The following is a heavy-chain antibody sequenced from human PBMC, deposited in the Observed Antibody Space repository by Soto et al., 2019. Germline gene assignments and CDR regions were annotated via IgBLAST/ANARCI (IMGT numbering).Heavy chain of an antibody. J-gene: IGHJ4*02. D-gene: IGHD6-13*01. CDR1: GYTFTSYG. V-gene: IGHV1-18*01. CDR2: ISAYNGNT. Sequence: ASVKVSCKASGYTFTSYGISWVRQAPGQGLEWKGWISAYNGNTNYAQKLQGRVTMTTDTSTSTAYMELRSLRSDDTAVYYCASGPYSSSWYVAPGFDYWGQGTLVTVSS. CDR3: ASGPYSSSWYVAPGFDY.